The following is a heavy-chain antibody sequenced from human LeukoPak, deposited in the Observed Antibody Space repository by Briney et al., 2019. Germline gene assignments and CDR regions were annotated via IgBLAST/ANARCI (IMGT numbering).Heavy chain of an antibody. CDR2: IYYTGNT. V-gene: IGHV4-39*07. CDR3: ARGGHYYDSSGYDY. Sequence: SETLSLTCTVSGVSISSSYSYWGWIRQPPGMGLEWIGSIYYTGNTYYNASLKSRVTISVDTSKNQFSLKLSSVTAADTAVYYCARGGHYYDSSGYDYWGQGTLVTVSS. CDR1: GVSISSSYSY. D-gene: IGHD3-22*01. J-gene: IGHJ4*02.